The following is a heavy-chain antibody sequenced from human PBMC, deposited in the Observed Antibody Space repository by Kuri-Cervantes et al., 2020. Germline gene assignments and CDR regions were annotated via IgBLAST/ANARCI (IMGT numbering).Heavy chain of an antibody. Sequence: GGPLRLSCTASGFTFNNYALSWVRQAPGKGLEWVSAISGSGDSTYYADSVKGRFTISRDNSKNTLYLQMNSLRAEDTAVYYCASAAPHTGLDYWGQGTLVTVSS. CDR3: ASAAPHTGLDY. D-gene: IGHD5-18*01. CDR2: ISGSGDST. V-gene: IGHV3-23*01. J-gene: IGHJ4*02. CDR1: GFTFNNYA.